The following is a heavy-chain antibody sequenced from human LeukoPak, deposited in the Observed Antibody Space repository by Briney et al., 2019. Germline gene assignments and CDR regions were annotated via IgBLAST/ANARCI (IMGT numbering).Heavy chain of an antibody. V-gene: IGHV3-11*01. CDR1: GFTFSDYY. CDR3: AREGGNWGEGYFDY. CDR2: ITSSGDTI. D-gene: IGHD7-27*01. Sequence: PGGSLRLSCAASGFTFSDYYMSWIRQVPGKGLEWVSYITSSGDTIYYADSVKGRFTISRDIPENSVYLQMNSLRAEDTAVYYWAREGGNWGEGYFDYWGQGTLVTVSS. J-gene: IGHJ4*02.